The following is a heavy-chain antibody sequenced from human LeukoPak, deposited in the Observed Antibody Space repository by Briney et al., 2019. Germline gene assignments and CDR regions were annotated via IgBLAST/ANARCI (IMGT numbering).Heavy chain of an antibody. Sequence: PETLSLTCAVYGGSFSGYYWSWIRQPPGKGLEWIGEINHSGSTNYNPSLKRRVTISVDTSKNQFSLKLSSVTAADTAVYYCAGRRIEEWELLLPMSYWGQGTLVTVSS. CDR3: AGRRIEEWELLLPMSY. CDR2: INHSGST. CDR1: GGSFSGYY. V-gene: IGHV4-34*01. J-gene: IGHJ4*02. D-gene: IGHD1-26*01.